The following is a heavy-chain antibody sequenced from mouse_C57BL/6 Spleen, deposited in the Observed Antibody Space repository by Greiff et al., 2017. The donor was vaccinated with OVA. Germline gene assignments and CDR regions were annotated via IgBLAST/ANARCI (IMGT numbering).Heavy chain of an antibody. Sequence: QVQLQQPGTELVKPGASVKLSCKASGCTFTSYWMHWVKQRPGQGLEWIGNINPSNGGTNYNEKFKSKATLTVDKSSSTAYMQLSSLTSEDSAVYYCARGGYSNFYAMDYWGQGTSVTVSS. CDR1: GCTFTSYW. CDR2: INPSNGGT. J-gene: IGHJ4*01. CDR3: ARGGYSNFYAMDY. V-gene: IGHV1-53*01. D-gene: IGHD2-5*01.